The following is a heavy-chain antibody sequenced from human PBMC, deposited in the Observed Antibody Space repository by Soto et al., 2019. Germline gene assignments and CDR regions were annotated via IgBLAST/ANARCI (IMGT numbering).Heavy chain of an antibody. CDR1: GFTFSSYA. Sequence: EVQLLDSGGGLVQPGGSLRLSCAASGFTFSSYAMNWVRQAPGKGLEWVSVISGSGDSTYYADSVKAWFTISRDTSKITLYLQMNSLRTEDTAVYYCARRGPGAYLDYWGQGALVTVSS. J-gene: IGHJ4*02. CDR3: ARRGPGAYLDY. D-gene: IGHD2-8*02. CDR2: ISGSGDST. V-gene: IGHV3-23*01.